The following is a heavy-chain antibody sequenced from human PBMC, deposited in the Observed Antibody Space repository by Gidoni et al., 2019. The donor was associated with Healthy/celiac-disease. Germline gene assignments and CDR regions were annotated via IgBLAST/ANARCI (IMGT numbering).Heavy chain of an antibody. CDR2: IYYSGST. V-gene: IGHV4-59*01. D-gene: IGHD5-18*01. CDR1: GGSISSYY. CDR3: ARTKGYSYGLRN. Sequence: QVQLQESGPGLVKPSETLSLTSTVSGGSISSYYWSWIRQPPGKGLEWIGYIYYSGSTNYNPSLKSRVTISVDTSKNQFYLKLSSVTAADTAVYYCARTKGYSYGLRNWGQGTLVTVSS. J-gene: IGHJ4*02.